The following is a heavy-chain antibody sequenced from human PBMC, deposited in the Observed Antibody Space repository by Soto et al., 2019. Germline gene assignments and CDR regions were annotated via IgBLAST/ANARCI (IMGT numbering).Heavy chain of an antibody. D-gene: IGHD1-26*01. J-gene: IGHJ4*02. CDR1: GFTFGCYG. Sequence: SGGSLRLSCSTSGFTFGCYGVSWFRQAPGKGLEWIGFIRSKAYSRTAEYAASVRGRFIISRDDSEGIAYLQMNSLQNEDTGVYYCARDRNGWETRATYYDYWGPGTQVTVSS. V-gene: IGHV3-49*03. CDR2: IRSKAYSRTA. CDR3: ARDRNGWETRATYYDY.